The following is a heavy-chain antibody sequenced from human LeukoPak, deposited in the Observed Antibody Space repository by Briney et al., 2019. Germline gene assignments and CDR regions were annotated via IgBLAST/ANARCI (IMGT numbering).Heavy chain of an antibody. CDR3: CGWVTGEADDNWFDP. CDR1: GGSISSSNYY. Sequence: SETLSLTCTVSGGSISSSNYYWGWIRLPPGKGLEWIGSIYYSGSTYYNPSLKSRVTISVDTSKNQFSLKLSSVTAADTAVYYCCGWVTGEADDNWFDPWGQGTLVTASS. V-gene: IGHV4-39*01. D-gene: IGHD6-19*01. CDR2: IYYSGST. J-gene: IGHJ5*02.